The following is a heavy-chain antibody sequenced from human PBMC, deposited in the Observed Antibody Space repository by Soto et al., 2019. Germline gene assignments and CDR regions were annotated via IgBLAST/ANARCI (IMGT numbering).Heavy chain of an antibody. V-gene: IGHV3-23*01. CDR1: GFTFSSYA. D-gene: IGHD3-22*01. Sequence: GGSLRLSCAASGFTFSSYAMSWVRQAPGKGLEWVSAISGSGGSTYYADSVKGRFTISRDNSKNTLYLQMNSLRAEDTAVYYSFVTGRNGYHHMDVWGKGTTVTVSS. CDR2: ISGSGGST. CDR3: FVTGRNGYHHMDV. J-gene: IGHJ6*03.